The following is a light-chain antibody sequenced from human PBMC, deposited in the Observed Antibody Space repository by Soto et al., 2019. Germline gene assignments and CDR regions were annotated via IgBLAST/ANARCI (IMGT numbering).Light chain of an antibody. J-gene: IGKJ5*01. CDR3: QQRSNWPPIT. CDR2: DAS. V-gene: IGKV3-11*01. CDR1: ESVSRN. Sequence: EVVMTQPPATLSVSPGERATLSCRASESVSRNLAWYQQKPGQAPRLLIYDASHRAAGIPARFSGSGFGTDFTLTISSLEPEDAAVYYCQQRSNWPPITFGQGTRLEIK.